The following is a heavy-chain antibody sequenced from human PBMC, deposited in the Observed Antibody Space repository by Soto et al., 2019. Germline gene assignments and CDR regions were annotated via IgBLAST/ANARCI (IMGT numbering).Heavy chain of an antibody. Sequence: QLHMQESGPGPVKPSETLSLTCTVSGDSISSNGYYWAWIRQSPGKGLEWIGNIGYRGCTYYNPSLKGRAACSVDTSKNQFSLKVSSVTAADTAVSSCTRHISVSGLAYYFAQWGQGTRVTVSS. CDR1: GDSISSNGYY. J-gene: IGHJ4*02. V-gene: IGHV4-39*01. D-gene: IGHD5-12*01. CDR3: TRHISVSGLAYYFAQ. CDR2: IGYRGCT.